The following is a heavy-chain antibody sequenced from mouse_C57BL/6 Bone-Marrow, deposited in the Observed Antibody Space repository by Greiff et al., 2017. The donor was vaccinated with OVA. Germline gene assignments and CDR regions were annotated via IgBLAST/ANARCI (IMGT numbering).Heavy chain of an antibody. CDR3: TRRNAMDY. CDR1: GYTFTDYE. J-gene: IGHJ4*01. CDR2: IDPETGGT. V-gene: IGHV1-15*01. Sequence: QVQLQQSGAELVRPGASVTLSCKASGYTFTDYEMHWVKQTPVHGLEWIGAIDPETGGTAYNQKFKGKAILTADKSSSTAYMELRILTSEDSAVYYCTRRNAMDYWGQGTSVTVSS.